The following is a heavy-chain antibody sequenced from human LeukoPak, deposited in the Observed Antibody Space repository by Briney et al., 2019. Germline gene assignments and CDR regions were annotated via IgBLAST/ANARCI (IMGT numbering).Heavy chain of an antibody. D-gene: IGHD3-22*01. J-gene: IGHJ4*02. V-gene: IGHV3-23*01. CDR3: AKDGFVYDSSGPYYFDY. Sequence: PGGSLRLSCSASGFTFSNFAMSWVRHAPGKGLEWVSAVSSDGINTYYTDSLKGRFTISRDNSKNTVFLQMHSLTAEDTAVYYCAKDGFVYDSSGPYYFDYWGQGTLVTVSS. CDR1: GFTFSNFA. CDR2: VSSDGINT.